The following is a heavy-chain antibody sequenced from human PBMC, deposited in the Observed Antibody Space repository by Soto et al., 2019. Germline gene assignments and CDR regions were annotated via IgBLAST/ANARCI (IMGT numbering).Heavy chain of an antibody. J-gene: IGHJ4*02. CDR3: ARERAGCSGGSCHIDY. D-gene: IGHD2-15*01. CDR1: GGSVSGGSYY. Sequence: PSETLSLTCTVSGGSVSGGSYYWNWIRQPPGKGLEWIGYIYYSGSTNYNPSLKSRVTISVDTSKNQFSLKLSSVTAADTAVYYCARERAGCSGGSCHIDYWGQGTLVTVSS. V-gene: IGHV4-61*01. CDR2: IYYSGST.